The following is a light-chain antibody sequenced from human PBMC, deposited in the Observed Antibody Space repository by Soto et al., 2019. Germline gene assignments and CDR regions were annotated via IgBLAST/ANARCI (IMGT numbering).Light chain of an antibody. CDR2: DVS. J-gene: IGLJ2*01. CDR3: ISYTSSSTLEV. Sequence: QSALTQPASVSGSPGQSITISCTGTSSDVGGYNYVSWYQQHPGKAPKLMIYDVSNRPSGVSNRFSGSKSGNTASLTISGLQAEDEADYYGISYTSSSTLEVFGGGTKLTVL. V-gene: IGLV2-14*01. CDR1: SSDVGGYNY.